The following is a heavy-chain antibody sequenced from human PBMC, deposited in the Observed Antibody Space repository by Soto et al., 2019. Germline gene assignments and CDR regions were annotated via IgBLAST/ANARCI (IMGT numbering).Heavy chain of an antibody. CDR3: ARGEPWGGFFDSNDDYYFDY. Sequence: GGSLRLSCAASGFTVSSNYMSWVRQAPGKGLEWVSVIYSGGSTYYADSVKGRFTISRDNSKNTLYLQMNSLRAEDTAVYYCARGEPWGGFFDSNDDYYFDYWGQGTLVTVSS. CDR1: GFTVSSNY. CDR2: IYSGGST. J-gene: IGHJ4*02. V-gene: IGHV3-66*01. D-gene: IGHD4-4*01.